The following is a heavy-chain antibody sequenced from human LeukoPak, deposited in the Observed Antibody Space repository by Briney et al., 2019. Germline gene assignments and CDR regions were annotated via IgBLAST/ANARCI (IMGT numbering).Heavy chain of an antibody. D-gene: IGHD2-2*01. CDR3: ARDPGCSSTSCSFNWFDP. V-gene: IGHV6-1*01. Sequence: SQTLSLTCAISGDSVSSNSAAWNWIRQSPSRGLEWLGRTYYRSKWYNDYAVSVKNRITINPDTSKNQFSLQLNSVTPEDTAVYYCARDPGCSSTSCSFNWFDPWGQGTLVTVSS. CDR2: TYYRSKWYN. J-gene: IGHJ5*02. CDR1: GDSVSSNSAA.